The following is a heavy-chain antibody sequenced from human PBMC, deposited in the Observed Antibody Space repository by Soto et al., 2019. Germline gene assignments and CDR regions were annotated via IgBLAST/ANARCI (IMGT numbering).Heavy chain of an antibody. Sequence: SETLSLTCTVSGGSISSYYWIRIRQPPGKGLEWIGYIYYSGSTNYNPSLKSRVTISVDTSKNQFSLKLSSVTAADTAVYYCATRAADYDFWSGYYSYYYYMDVRGKGTTVTVSS. CDR1: GGSISSYY. CDR3: ATRAADYDFWSGYYSYYYYMDV. CDR2: IYYSGST. D-gene: IGHD3-3*01. J-gene: IGHJ6*03. V-gene: IGHV4-59*08.